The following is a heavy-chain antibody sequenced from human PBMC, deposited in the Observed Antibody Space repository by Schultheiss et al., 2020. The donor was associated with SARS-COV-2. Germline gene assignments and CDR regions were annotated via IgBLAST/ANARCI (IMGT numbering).Heavy chain of an antibody. CDR3: GPGGFGGFEGGYFQH. Sequence: GGSLRLSCAASGFTVSSNYMSWVRQAPGKGLEWVSAISGSGGSTYYADSVKGRFTISRDNAKNTLYLQMNSLKTEDTAVYYCGPGGFGGFEGGYFQHWGRGSLVTGCS. J-gene: IGHJ1*01. CDR1: GFTVSSNY. CDR2: ISGSGGST. D-gene: IGHD3-10*01. V-gene: IGHV3-23*01.